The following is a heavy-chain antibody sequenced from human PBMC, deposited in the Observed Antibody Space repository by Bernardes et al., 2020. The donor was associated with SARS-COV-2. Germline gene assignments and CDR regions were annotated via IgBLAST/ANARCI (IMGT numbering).Heavy chain of an antibody. CDR2: ISWNSGSI. J-gene: IGHJ4*02. V-gene: IGHV3-9*01. CDR1: GFTFGDYA. Sequence: GGSLRLSCAASGFTFGDYAMHWVRQAPGKGLEWVSGISWNSGSIGYADSVKGRFTISRDNAKNSLYLQMNSLRAEDTALYYCASGGIWFGELPATFDYWGQGTLVTVSS. CDR3: ASGGIWFGELPATFDY. D-gene: IGHD3-10*01.